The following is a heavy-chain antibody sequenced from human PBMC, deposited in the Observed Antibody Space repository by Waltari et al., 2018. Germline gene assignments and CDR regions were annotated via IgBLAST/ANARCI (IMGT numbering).Heavy chain of an antibody. CDR1: GFTFSSYW. V-gene: IGHV3-74*01. CDR3: ARDIRGPVVQRPPWYFDL. Sequence: EVQLVESGGGLVQPGGSLRLSCAASGFTFSSYWMHWVRQAPGKGLVWVERINSDGSSTSYADSVNGRFTISRDNAKNTLYLQMNSLRAEDTAVYYCARDIRGPVVQRPPWYFDLWGRGTLVTVSS. J-gene: IGHJ2*01. D-gene: IGHD2-2*01. CDR2: INSDGSST.